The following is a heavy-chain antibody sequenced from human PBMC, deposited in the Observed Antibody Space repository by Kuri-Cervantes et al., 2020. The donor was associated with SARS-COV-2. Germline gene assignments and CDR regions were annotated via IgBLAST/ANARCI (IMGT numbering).Heavy chain of an antibody. CDR3: ARDRCEGGYCSRTSCYLGRSLHVKNWFDP. CDR1: GFTFSSYD. J-gene: IGHJ5*02. V-gene: IGHV3-13*01. D-gene: IGHD2-2*01. Sequence: GESLKISCAASGFTFSSYDMHWGRQATGKGLEWVSAIGTAGDTYYPGFVKGRFTISRENAKNSLYLQMNSLRAEDTAVYYCARDRCEGGYCSRTSCYLGRSLHVKNWFDPWGQGTLVTVSS. CDR2: IGTAGDT.